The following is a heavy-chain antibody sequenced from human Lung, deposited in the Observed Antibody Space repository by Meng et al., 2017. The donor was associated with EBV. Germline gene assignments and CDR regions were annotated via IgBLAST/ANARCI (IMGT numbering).Heavy chain of an antibody. CDR3: ARDWGDVRGGFDF. CDR2: TYYRSKYYN. D-gene: IGHD3-10*02. CDR1: GDSVSSNSAA. V-gene: IGHV6-1*01. J-gene: IGHJ4*02. Sequence: QVQLQQSGPGLVKPSQTLSLICAISGDSVSSNSAAWNWIRQSPSRGLEWLGRTYYRSKYYNDYALSMKSRITINPDTSKNQFSLQLNSVTPEDTAIYYCARDWGDVRGGFDFWGQGTLVTVSS.